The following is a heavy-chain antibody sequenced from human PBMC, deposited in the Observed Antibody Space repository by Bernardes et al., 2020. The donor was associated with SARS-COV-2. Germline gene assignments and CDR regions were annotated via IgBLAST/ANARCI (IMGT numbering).Heavy chain of an antibody. CDR3: ARDVGGTDWRFGFDV. Sequence: GGSLRLSCAASGFIFSSYWMSWVRQAPGKGLEWVANIKGDGSQRSSVDFVRGRFTISRDNAKNLLYLQMNSLRAEDTAVYYCARDVGGTDWRFGFDVWGPGTMVHVSS. J-gene: IGHJ3*01. V-gene: IGHV3-7*01. D-gene: IGHD3-9*01. CDR2: IKGDGSQR. CDR1: GFIFSSYW.